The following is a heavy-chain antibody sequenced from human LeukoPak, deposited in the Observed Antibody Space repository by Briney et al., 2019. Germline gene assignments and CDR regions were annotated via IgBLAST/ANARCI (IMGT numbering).Heavy chain of an antibody. D-gene: IGHD3-10*01. V-gene: IGHV4-59*01. CDR3: ARGVRELEPFDP. CDR2: IYYSGST. Sequence: SETLSLTCTVSGGSISSYYWSWIRQPPGKGLEGMGYIYYSGSTNYNPSLKSRVTISVDTSKNQFSLKLSSVTAADTAVYYCARGVRELEPFDPWGQGTLVTVSS. J-gene: IGHJ5*02. CDR1: GGSISSYY.